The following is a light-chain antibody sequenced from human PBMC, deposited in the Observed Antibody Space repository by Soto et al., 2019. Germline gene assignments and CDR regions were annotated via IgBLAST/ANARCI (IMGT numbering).Light chain of an antibody. V-gene: IGKV1-12*01. CDR3: QQTTTFPPT. CDR2: RAS. CDR1: QGITSW. Sequence: DIQMTQSPSSVSASVGDRVTITCRASQGITSWLAWYQQKPGKAPKLLIYRASNLQSGVPSRFSGSGSGTDFTLTISGLQPADFATYYCQQTTTFPPTFGGGTKVEIK. J-gene: IGKJ4*01.